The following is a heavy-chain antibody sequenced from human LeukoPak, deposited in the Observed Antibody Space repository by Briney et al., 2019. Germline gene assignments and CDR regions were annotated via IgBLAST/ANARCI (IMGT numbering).Heavy chain of an antibody. J-gene: IGHJ4*02. CDR3: GNPSGNVSSFDN. CDR1: GFTFSSYG. D-gene: IGHD5-12*01. Sequence: PGGSLRLSCAASGFTFSSYGMHWVRQAPGKGLEWVAVISYDGSNKYYADSVKGRFTISRGNSKNTLYLQMNSLRAEDTAVYYGGNPSGNVSSFDNGGRGPLVTVPS. V-gene: IGHV3-30*18. CDR2: ISYDGSNK.